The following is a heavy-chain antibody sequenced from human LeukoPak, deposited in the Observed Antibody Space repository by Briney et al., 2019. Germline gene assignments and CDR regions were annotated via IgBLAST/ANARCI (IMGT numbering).Heavy chain of an antibody. Sequence: GASVKVSCKTSGYTFRNYGITWVRQIPGQGLEWMGWISPYNGNTNYAQKLQGRVTMTTDTSTSTAYMELSSLRSEDTAVYYCATISMVRGVIDWGQGTLVTVSS. V-gene: IGHV1-18*01. D-gene: IGHD3-10*01. CDR3: ATISMVRGVID. CDR1: GYTFRNYG. J-gene: IGHJ4*02. CDR2: ISPYNGNT.